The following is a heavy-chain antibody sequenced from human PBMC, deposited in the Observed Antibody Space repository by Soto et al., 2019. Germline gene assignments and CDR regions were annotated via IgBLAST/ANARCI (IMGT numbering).Heavy chain of an antibody. CDR2: IWYDGSNK. Sequence: CLSLSCAASGFTVSSYGMHWVRQAPGKGLEWVAVIWYDGSNKYYADSVKGRFTISRDNSKNTLYLQMNSLRAEDTAVYYCARGKGSIEVAATRAFDIWGQGTMVTVSS. D-gene: IGHD6-19*01. J-gene: IGHJ3*02. CDR3: ARGKGSIEVAATRAFDI. CDR1: GFTVSSYG. V-gene: IGHV3-33*01.